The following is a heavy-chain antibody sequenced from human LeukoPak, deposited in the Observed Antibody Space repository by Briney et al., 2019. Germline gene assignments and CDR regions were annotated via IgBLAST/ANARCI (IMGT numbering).Heavy chain of an antibody. Sequence: GGSLRPSCAASGFTFSNYWVSRVRQAPGKGLEWVANIKQDGSEKYYVDSVKGRFTISRDNAKNSLYLQMNSLRAEDTAVYYCASGQQLGYWGQGTLVTVSS. D-gene: IGHD6-6*01. CDR1: GFTFSNYW. CDR2: IKQDGSEK. V-gene: IGHV3-7*01. CDR3: ASGQQLGY. J-gene: IGHJ4*02.